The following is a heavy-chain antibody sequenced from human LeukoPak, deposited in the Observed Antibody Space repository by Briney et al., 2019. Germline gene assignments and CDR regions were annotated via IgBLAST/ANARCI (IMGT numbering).Heavy chain of an antibody. CDR1: GFTFSIYA. V-gene: IGHV3-23*01. J-gene: IGHJ4*02. Sequence: PVGSLRLSCAASGFTFSIYAMSWVRQAPGKGLKWVSSITSSGDGTYYADSVKGRFTISRDNSENMLYLQMNSLRVEDTAVYFCAKDRPNYYGSNGHYYRRDGDYWGQGTLVTVSS. CDR3: AKDRPNYYGSNGHYYRRDGDY. D-gene: IGHD3-22*01. CDR2: ITSSGDGT.